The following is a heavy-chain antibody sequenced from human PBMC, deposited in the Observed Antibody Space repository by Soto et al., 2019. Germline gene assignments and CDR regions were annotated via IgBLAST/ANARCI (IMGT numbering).Heavy chain of an antibody. CDR1: GFSLSTSGVG. V-gene: IGHV2-5*02. D-gene: IGHD6-19*01. CDR3: AHRRPNSSGWPFDY. CDR2: IYWDDDT. Sequence: QITLKESGPTLVKPTQTLTLTCTVSGFSLSTSGVGVGWIRQPPGKALEWLGIIYWDDDTRYSPSLKSRFTITKDTSKNQVVLALTNADPVDTATYYCAHRRPNSSGWPFDYWGQGTRVTVSS. J-gene: IGHJ4*02.